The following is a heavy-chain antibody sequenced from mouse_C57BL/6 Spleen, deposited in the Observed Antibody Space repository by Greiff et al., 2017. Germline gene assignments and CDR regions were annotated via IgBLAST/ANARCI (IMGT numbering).Heavy chain of an antibody. D-gene: IGHD1-1*01. CDR2: RDPSDSYT. CDR3: ARAFYYGSSYDY. J-gene: IGHJ2*01. V-gene: IGHV1-69*01. CDR1: GYTFTSYW. Sequence: QVQLQQPGAELVMPGASVTLSCKASGYTFTSYWMHWVKQRPGQGLEWIGERDPSDSYTNYNKKFKGKSPLTVDKSSSTAYMQLSSLTSEDSAVYYCARAFYYGSSYDYWGQGTTLTVSS.